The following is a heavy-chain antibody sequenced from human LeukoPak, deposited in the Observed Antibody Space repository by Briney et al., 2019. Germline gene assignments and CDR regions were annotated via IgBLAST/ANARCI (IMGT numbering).Heavy chain of an antibody. J-gene: IGHJ6*02. V-gene: IGHV1-69*13. D-gene: IGHD5-12*01. CDR1: GGTFSSYD. CDR3: ARSGYDRNYYYYGMDV. CDR2: IIPIFGTA. Sequence: ASVKVSCKASGGTFSSYDISWVRQAPGQGLEWMGGIIPIFGTANYAQKFQGRVTITADESTSTAYMELSSLRSEDTAVYYCARSGYDRNYYYYGMDVWGQGTTVTVSS.